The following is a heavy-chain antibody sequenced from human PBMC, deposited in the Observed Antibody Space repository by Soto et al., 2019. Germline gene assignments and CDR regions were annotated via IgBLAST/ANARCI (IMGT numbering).Heavy chain of an antibody. V-gene: IGHV4-34*01. CDR3: ARCKADYYDSSGYCPFDY. Sequence: PSETLSLTCAVYGGSFSCYYWSGIRQPPGKGLEWIGEINHSGSTNYNPSLKSRVTISVDTSKNQFSLKLSSVTAADTAVYYCARCKADYYDSSGYCPFDYWGQGTLVTVS. CDR2: INHSGST. D-gene: IGHD3-22*01. CDR1: GGSFSCYY. J-gene: IGHJ4*02.